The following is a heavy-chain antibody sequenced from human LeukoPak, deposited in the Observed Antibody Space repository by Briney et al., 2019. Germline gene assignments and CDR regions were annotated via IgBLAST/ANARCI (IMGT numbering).Heavy chain of an antibody. J-gene: IGHJ4*02. CDR2: MNPNSGNT. CDR3: ARDFGDYVWGSYRYMDY. V-gene: IGHV1-8*01. CDR1: GYTFTSYD. Sequence: ASVKVSCKASGYTFTSYDINWVRQASGQGLEWMGWMNPNSGNTGYAQKFQGRVTMTRNTSISTAYMELSSLRSEDTAVYYCARDFGDYVWGSYRYMDYWGQGTLVTVSS. D-gene: IGHD3-16*02.